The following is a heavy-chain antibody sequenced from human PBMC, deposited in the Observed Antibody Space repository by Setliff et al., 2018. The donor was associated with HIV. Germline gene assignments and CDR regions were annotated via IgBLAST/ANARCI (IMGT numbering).Heavy chain of an antibody. Sequence: GGSLRLSCAASGFTFSSYSMNWVRQAPGKGLEWVSSISSSSSYIYYADSVKGRFTISRDNAKNSLYLQMNSLRAEDTAVYYCARLLRDIVVVVAATGYYFDYWGQGTLVTVSP. CDR1: GFTFSSYS. D-gene: IGHD2-15*01. CDR2: ISSSSSYI. V-gene: IGHV3-21*01. CDR3: ARLLRDIVVVVAATGYYFDY. J-gene: IGHJ4*02.